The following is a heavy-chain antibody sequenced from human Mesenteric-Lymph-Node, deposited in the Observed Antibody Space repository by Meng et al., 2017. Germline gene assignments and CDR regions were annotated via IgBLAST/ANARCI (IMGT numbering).Heavy chain of an antibody. Sequence: GGSLRLSCAASGFNFDDFGIARVRQASGQGLQSVSTISGGDGSTYYVDSVKGRFTISKDISDNTRHLQMNSLTAADTAIYYCAKLWWNGGRTFDLWGQGTEVTVSS. V-gene: IGHV3-23*01. CDR1: GFNFDDFG. D-gene: IGHD1-1*01. CDR2: ISGGDGST. J-gene: IGHJ3*01. CDR3: AKLWWNGGRTFDL.